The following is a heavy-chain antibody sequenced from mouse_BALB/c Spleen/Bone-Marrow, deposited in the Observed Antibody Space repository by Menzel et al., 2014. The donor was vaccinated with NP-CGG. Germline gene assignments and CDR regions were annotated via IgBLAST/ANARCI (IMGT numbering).Heavy chain of an antibody. CDR3: TRLTYYGLTDY. CDR2: INPESSTI. J-gene: IGHJ2*01. Sequence: EVMLVESGGGLVQPGGSLKLSCTVSGFDFXRYWMSWVRQAPGKGLQWIGEINPESSTINYTPSLKDKFIISRDNAKNTLYLQMSKVRSEDTALYYCTRLTYYGLTDYWGQDTTLTVSS. D-gene: IGHD1-2*01. V-gene: IGHV4-1*02. CDR1: GFDFXRYW.